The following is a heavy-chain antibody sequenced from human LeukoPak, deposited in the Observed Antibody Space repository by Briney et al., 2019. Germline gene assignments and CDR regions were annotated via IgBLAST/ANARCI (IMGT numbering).Heavy chain of an antibody. J-gene: IGHJ4*02. CDR1: GFTFSSYS. D-gene: IGHD3-16*02. V-gene: IGHV3-21*01. CDR3: ARDRIGDDYIWGSYRSLADY. CDR2: ISSGGSYI. Sequence: PGGSLRLSCAASGFTFSSYSVNWVRQAPGEGLEWVSFISSGGSYIYYADSVKGRFTIARDNAKNSLYLQMNSLRAEDTAVYCCARDRIGDDYIWGSYRSLADYWGQGTLVTVSS.